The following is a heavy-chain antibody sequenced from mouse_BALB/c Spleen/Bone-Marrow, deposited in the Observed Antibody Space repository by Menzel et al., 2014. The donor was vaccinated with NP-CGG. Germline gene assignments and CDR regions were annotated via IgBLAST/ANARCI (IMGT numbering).Heavy chain of an antibody. Sequence: DVMLVESGGGLVKPGGSLKLSCAASGFTFSSYAMSWVRQSPEQSLEWVAEISRGGSYTYYPDTVTGRFTISRDNAKNTLYLEMSSLRSEDTAMYYCARDYYGSSYAMDYWGQGTSSTVSS. V-gene: IGHV5-9-4*01. J-gene: IGHJ4*01. D-gene: IGHD1-1*01. CDR3: ARDYYGSSYAMDY. CDR1: GFTFSSYA. CDR2: ISRGGSYT.